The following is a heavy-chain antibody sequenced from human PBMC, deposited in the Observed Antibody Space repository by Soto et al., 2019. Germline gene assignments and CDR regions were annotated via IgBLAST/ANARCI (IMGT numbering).Heavy chain of an antibody. CDR2: ISYDGSNK. V-gene: IGHV3-30*18. CDR3: AKERMEQYQLLPFFDY. D-gene: IGHD2-2*01. CDR1: GFSFSSYV. J-gene: IGHJ4*02. Sequence: PGGSLRLSCASSGFSFSSYVMHGLRHAAGKGLEWVAVISYDGSNKYYADSVRGRFTISRDNSKNTLYLQMNSLRPEDTAVFYCAKERMEQYQLLPFFDYCGQGTLVTVSS.